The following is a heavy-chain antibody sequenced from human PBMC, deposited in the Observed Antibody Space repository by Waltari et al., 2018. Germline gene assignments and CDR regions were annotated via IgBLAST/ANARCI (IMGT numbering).Heavy chain of an antibody. D-gene: IGHD6-19*01. CDR2: IWYDGSNK. CDR1: GFTFSSYG. J-gene: IGHJ4*02. V-gene: IGHV3-33*01. Sequence: QVQLVESGGGVVQPGRSLRLSCAASGFTFSSYGMHWVRAAPGKGLEWVAVIWYDGSNKYYADSVKGRFTISRDNSKNTLYLQMNSLRAEDTAVYYCARFSSGWYEGFDYWGQGTLVTVSS. CDR3: ARFSSGWYEGFDY.